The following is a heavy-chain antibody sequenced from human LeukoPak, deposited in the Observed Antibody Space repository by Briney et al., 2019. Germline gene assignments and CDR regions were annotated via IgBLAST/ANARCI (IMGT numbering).Heavy chain of an antibody. CDR2: INGSGDRK. CDR3: AKDPYSSPYYGPGY. CDR1: GFSFSVYW. V-gene: IGHV3-23*01. D-gene: IGHD6-19*01. J-gene: IGHJ4*02. Sequence: GGSLRLSCAASGFSFSVYWMHWVRQAPGKGLEWVSTINGSGDRKYYTDSVKGRFTISRVSSENTLYLQMNSLRADDTAVYYCAKDPYSSPYYGPGYLGQGTLVTVSS.